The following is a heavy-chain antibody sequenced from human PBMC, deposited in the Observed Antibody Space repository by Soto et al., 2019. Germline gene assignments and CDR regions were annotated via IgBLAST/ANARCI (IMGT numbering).Heavy chain of an antibody. CDR2: IKQDGSEK. CDR3: ARVAYSYGWIFDY. D-gene: IGHD6-19*01. Sequence: PLRDPWGASGFTFSSCWMHWVSKAPGKGLEWVANIKQDGSEKYYVGSVKGRFTLSRDNAKNSLYLQMSSLRAEDTAVYFCARVAYSYGWIFDYWGQGTLVTVSS. CDR1: GFTFSSCW. J-gene: IGHJ4*01. V-gene: IGHV3-7*01.